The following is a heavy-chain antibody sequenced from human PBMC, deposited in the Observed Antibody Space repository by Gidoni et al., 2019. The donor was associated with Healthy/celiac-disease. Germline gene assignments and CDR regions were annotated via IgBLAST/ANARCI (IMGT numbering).Heavy chain of an antibody. Sequence: QVTLKESGPVLVKHTETLTLTCTVSGFSLSNARMGVSWIRQPPGKALEWLAHIFSNDEKSYSTSLKSRLPISKDTSKSQVVLTMTNMDPVDTATYYCARKVGAVAQPDEGWFDPWGQGTLVTVSS. CDR2: IFSNDEK. D-gene: IGHD6-19*01. CDR1: GFSLSNARMG. J-gene: IGHJ5*02. V-gene: IGHV2-26*01. CDR3: ARKVGAVAQPDEGWFDP.